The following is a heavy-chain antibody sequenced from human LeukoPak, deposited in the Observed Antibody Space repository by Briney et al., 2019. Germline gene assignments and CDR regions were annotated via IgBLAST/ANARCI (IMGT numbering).Heavy chain of an antibody. CDR3: AREAPRPDY. J-gene: IGHJ4*02. CDR2: IYTSGST. Sequence: SETLSLTCTVSGGSISSGSYYWSWFRQPAGKGLEWIGRIYTSGSTNYNPSLKSRVTISVDTSKNQFFLKLSSVTAADTAVYYCAREAPRPDYWGQGTLVTVSS. CDR1: GGSISSGSYY. V-gene: IGHV4-61*02.